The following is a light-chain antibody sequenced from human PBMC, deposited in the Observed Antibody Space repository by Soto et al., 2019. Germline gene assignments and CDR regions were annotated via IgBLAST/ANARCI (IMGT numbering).Light chain of an antibody. V-gene: IGLV2-14*03. J-gene: IGLJ2*01. CDR1: NSDVGAYPY. CDR2: EVA. CDR3: SSYATSGTNVI. Sequence: QSVLTQPASVSGSPGQSITISCTGTNSDVGAYPYVSWYQQHPGNAPKLLIYEVADRPSGVSDRFSGSKSGNTASLTISALPDEDEAVYYCSSYATSGTNVIFGGGTKLTVL.